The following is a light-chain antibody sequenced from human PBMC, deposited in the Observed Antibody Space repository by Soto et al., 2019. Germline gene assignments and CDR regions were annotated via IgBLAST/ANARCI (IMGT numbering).Light chain of an antibody. V-gene: IGLV2-8*01. CDR1: SSDVGAYNY. J-gene: IGLJ2*01. CDR2: EVS. Sequence: QSALTQPPSASGSPGQSVTFSCIGTSSDVGAYNYVSWYQQHPGKAPKLMIYEVSKRPSGVPDRFSGSKSANTASLTVSGLQAKDEADYYCSSFAGSSNVIFGGGTKLTVL. CDR3: SSFAGSSNVI.